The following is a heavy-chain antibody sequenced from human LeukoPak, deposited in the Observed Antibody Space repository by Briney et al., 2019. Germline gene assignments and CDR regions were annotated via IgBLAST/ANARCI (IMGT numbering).Heavy chain of an antibody. D-gene: IGHD3-3*01. CDR3: AKGPSGDFWSGYYISGTYFDY. J-gene: IGHJ4*02. CDR2: ISGSGGST. V-gene: IGHV3-23*01. Sequence: PGASLRLSCAASGFTFSSYAMSWVRQVPGKGLEWVSAISGSGGSTYYADSVKGRFTISRDNSKNTLYLQMNSLRAEDTAVYYCAKGPSGDFWSGYYISGTYFDYWGQGTLVTVSS. CDR1: GFTFSSYA.